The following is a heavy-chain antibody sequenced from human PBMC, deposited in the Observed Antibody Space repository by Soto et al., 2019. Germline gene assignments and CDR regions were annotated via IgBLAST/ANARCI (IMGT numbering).Heavy chain of an antibody. CDR3: ARGGNYDFWSSPIR. CDR1: GGSISSYY. D-gene: IGHD3-3*01. CDR2: IYYSGST. J-gene: IGHJ4*02. Sequence: KTSETLSLTCTVSGGSISSYYWSWIRQPPGKGLEWIGYIYYSGSTNYNPSLKSRVTISVDTSKNQFSLKLSSVTAADTAVYYCARGGNYDFWSSPIRWGQGTLVTVSS. V-gene: IGHV4-59*01.